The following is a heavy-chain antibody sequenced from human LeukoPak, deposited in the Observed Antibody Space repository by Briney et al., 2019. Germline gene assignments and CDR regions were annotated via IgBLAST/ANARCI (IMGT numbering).Heavy chain of an antibody. CDR1: GGSFSGYY. Sequence: SETLSLTCAVYGGSFSGYYWSWIRQPPGKGLEWIGEINHSGSTNYNPSLKSRVTISVDTYKNQFSLKLSSVTAADTAVYYCARAGYCSSTSCYAEGAIAAAGYDYWGQGTLVTVSS. CDR3: ARAGYCSSTSCYAEGAIAAAGYDY. J-gene: IGHJ4*02. V-gene: IGHV4-34*01. D-gene: IGHD2-2*01. CDR2: INHSGST.